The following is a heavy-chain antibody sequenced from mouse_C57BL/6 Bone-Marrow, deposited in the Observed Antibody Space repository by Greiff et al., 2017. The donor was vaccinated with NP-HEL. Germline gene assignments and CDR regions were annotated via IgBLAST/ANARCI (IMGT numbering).Heavy chain of an antibody. Sequence: DVKLVESGEGLVKPGGSLKLSCAASGFTFSSYAMSWVRQTPEKRLEWVAYISSGGDYLYYAATVKGRFTISRDNARNTLYLQMSSLKSEDTAMYYCTRVGIYYDYDPFAYWGQGTLVTVSA. J-gene: IGHJ3*01. CDR3: TRVGIYYDYDPFAY. CDR2: ISSGGDYL. V-gene: IGHV5-9-1*02. CDR1: GFTFSSYA. D-gene: IGHD2-4*01.